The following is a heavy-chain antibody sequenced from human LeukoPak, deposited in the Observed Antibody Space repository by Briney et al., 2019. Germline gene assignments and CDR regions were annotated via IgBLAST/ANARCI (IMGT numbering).Heavy chain of an antibody. CDR3: ARPAGRTSWTLWGNWFDP. CDR2: IXXXXTT. V-gene: IGHV4-39*01. J-gene: IGHJ5*02. CDR1: GXXXXXGSXX. D-gene: IGHD2-2*01. Sequence: PSETLSLTCTVXGXXXXXGSXXXXXXRXXXXKXXXXXXXIXXXXTTXYNPSLXSRLTMSXXTAKNQFSLRLTSLTAADTAVYYCARPAGRTSWTLWGNWFDPWGQGTLVTVSS.